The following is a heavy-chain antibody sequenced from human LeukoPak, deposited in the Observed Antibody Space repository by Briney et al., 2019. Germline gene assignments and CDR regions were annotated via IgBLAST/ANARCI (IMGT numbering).Heavy chain of an antibody. Sequence: GGSLRLSCAASGFTFDDYAMHWVRQAPGKGLEWVSGISWNSGSIGYADSVKGRFTISRDNAKNSLYLQMNSLRAEDTALYYCAKEEAMEDMFDGDFQHWGQGTLVTVSS. CDR1: GFTFDDYA. CDR2: ISWNSGSI. D-gene: IGHD2-15*01. CDR3: AKEEAMEDMFDGDFQH. J-gene: IGHJ1*01. V-gene: IGHV3-9*01.